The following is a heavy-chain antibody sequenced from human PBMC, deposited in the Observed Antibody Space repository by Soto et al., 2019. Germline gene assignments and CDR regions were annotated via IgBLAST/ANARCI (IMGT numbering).Heavy chain of an antibody. J-gene: IGHJ6*02. V-gene: IGHV3-33*01. CDR2: IWDDGSNK. Sequence: QVQLVESGGGVVQPGRSLRLSCAASGLTFSSSGMHWVRQAPGKGLEWVAVIWDDGSNKYYADSVKGRFTISRDNSKNTLYLQMNSLRAEDTAVYYCARGRGYYYYGMDVWGQGTTVAVSS. CDR3: ARGRGYYYYGMDV. CDR1: GLTFSSSG.